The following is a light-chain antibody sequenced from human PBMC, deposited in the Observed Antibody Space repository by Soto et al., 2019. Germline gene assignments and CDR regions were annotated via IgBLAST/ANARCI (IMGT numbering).Light chain of an antibody. CDR2: GAS. V-gene: IGKV3-15*01. CDR1: QSVSSN. Sequence: EIVMTQSPATLSVSPGERATLSCRASQSVSSNLAWYQQKPGQAPSLRIYGASTRATGVPARFSGSWSGTEFTLTISSLQSEDFAVYYCQQYNNWPPWTFGQGTKVEIK. CDR3: QQYNNWPPWT. J-gene: IGKJ1*01.